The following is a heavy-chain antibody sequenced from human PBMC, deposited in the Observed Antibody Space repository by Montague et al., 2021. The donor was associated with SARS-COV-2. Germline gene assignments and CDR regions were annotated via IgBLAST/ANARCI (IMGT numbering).Heavy chain of an antibody. D-gene: IGHD3-22*01. CDR2: IYYSGST. J-gene: IGHJ3*02. CDR1: GGSISSSSYY. Sequence: SETLSLTCTVSGGSISSSSYYWGWIRQPPGKVLEWIGSIYYSGSTYYNPSLKSRVTISVDTSKDQFSLKLSSVAAADTAVYYCASPTYYYDGSGSDAFDNWGQGTMVTVSS. CDR3: ASPTYYYDGSGSDAFDN. V-gene: IGHV4-39*01.